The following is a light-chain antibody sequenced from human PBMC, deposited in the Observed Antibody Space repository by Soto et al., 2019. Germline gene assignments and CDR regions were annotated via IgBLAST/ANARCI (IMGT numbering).Light chain of an antibody. CDR3: TSYAGGNNV. V-gene: IGLV2-8*01. J-gene: IGLJ1*01. Sequence: QSVLTQPPSASGSPGQSVTISCTGTSSDDGGYNYVSWYQQNPGKVPKLMIYEVNKRPSGVPDRFSGSKSGNTASLTVSGLQAEDEADYYCTSYAGGNNVFGTGTKLTVL. CDR1: SSDDGGYNY. CDR2: EVN.